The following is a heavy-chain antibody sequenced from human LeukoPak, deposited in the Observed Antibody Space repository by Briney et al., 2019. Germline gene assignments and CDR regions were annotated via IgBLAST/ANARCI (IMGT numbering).Heavy chain of an antibody. CDR3: ARGGDPDY. CDR2: ISRDSNMI. J-gene: IGHJ4*02. Sequence: GGSLRLPCAASGFTFSGHNMNWVRQAPGKGLEWVSYISRDSNMIYYADSVRGRFTISRDNAKNSLYLQMNSLTDEDTAVYYCARGGDPDYWGQGTLVTVSS. V-gene: IGHV3-48*02. CDR1: GFTFSGHN.